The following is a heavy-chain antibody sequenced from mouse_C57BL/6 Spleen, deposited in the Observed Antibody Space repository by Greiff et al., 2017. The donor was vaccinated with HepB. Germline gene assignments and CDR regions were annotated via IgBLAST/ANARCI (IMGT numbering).Heavy chain of an antibody. CDR2: ISSGGDYI. CDR1: GFTFSSYA. V-gene: IGHV5-9-1*02. CDR3: TRDKITTVVAHWYFDV. J-gene: IGHJ1*03. D-gene: IGHD1-1*01. Sequence: EVQLQESGEGLVKPGGSLKLSCAASGFTFSSYAMSWVRQTPEKRLEWVAYISSGGDYIYYADTVKGRFTISRDNARNTLYLQMSSLKSEDTAMYYCTRDKITTVVAHWYFDVWGTGTTVTVSS.